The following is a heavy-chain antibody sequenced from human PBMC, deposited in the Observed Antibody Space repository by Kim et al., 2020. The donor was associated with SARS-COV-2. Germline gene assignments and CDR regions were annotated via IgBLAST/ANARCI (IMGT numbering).Heavy chain of an antibody. CDR3: AECSGWSYLDFQH. V-gene: IGHV1-69*04. J-gene: IGHJ1*01. CDR1: GGTFSSYA. D-gene: IGHD6-19*01. Sequence: SVKVSCKASGGTFSSYAISWVRQAPGQGLEWMGRIIPILGIANYAQKFQGRVTITADKSTSTAYMELSSLRSEDTAVYYCAECSGWSYLDFQHWGQGTLVTVSS. CDR2: IIPILGIA.